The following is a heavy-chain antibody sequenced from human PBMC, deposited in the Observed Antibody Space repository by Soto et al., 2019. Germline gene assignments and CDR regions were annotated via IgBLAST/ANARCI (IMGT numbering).Heavy chain of an antibody. Sequence: GGSLRLSCAASGFTFSSYWMSWVRQAPGKGLEWVANIKQDGSEKYYVDSVKGRFTISRDNAKNSLYLQMNSLRAEDTAVYYCARNFWTPELPLCMDVWGQGTTVTVSS. V-gene: IGHV3-7*05. CDR3: ARNFWTPELPLCMDV. CDR2: IKQDGSEK. CDR1: GFTFSSYW. J-gene: IGHJ6*02. D-gene: IGHD1-26*01.